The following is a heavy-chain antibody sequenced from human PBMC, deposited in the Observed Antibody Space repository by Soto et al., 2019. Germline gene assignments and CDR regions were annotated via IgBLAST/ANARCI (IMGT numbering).Heavy chain of an antibody. V-gene: IGHV3-9*01. CDR3: AKATGVVVEAAIFDI. CDR1: GFTVDDYA. D-gene: IGHD2-15*01. Sequence: GGSLRLSCAASGFTVDDYAMHWVRQAPGKGLEWVSGISWNGGTIGYADSVKGRFSISRDTAKNSLYLQMNSLRPDDTALYYCAKATGVVVEAAIFDIWGQGTMVTVSS. J-gene: IGHJ3*02. CDR2: ISWNGGTI.